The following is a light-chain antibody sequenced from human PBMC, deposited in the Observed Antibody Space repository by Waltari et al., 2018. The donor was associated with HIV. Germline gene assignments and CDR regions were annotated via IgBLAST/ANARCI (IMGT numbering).Light chain of an antibody. Sequence: QSALTQPASMSGSPGQSITISCAGPTRDIGPSHSVSWYQQHTDRAPKLIIYDVSYRPSGVDSRFSGSKSGNTASLTISDLRSDDEAVYYCSSYRTTFIFGAGTKLNVL. V-gene: IGLV2-14*03. J-gene: IGLJ2*01. CDR3: SSYRTTFI. CDR2: DVS. CDR1: TRDIGPSHS.